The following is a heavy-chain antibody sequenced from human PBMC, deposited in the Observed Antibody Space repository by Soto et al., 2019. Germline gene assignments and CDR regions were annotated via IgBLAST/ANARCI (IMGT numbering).Heavy chain of an antibody. CDR2: IISKTDGGTT. CDR1: GFGFSNAW. D-gene: IGHD2-21*02. J-gene: IGHJ4*02. V-gene: IGHV3-15*01. CDR3: ATGTGKTDFDY. Sequence: EVQLVESGGGLVKPGGSLRLSCAASGFGFSNAWMNWVRQAPGNGLEWVGRIISKTDGGTTDYAAPVKGRFTISRDDSKNTLYLQMNSLKTEDTAVYYCATGTGKTDFDYWGQGILVTVSS.